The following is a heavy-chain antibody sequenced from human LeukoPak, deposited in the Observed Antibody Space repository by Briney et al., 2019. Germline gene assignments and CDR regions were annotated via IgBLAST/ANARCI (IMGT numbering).Heavy chain of an antibody. V-gene: IGHV1-24*01. J-gene: IGHJ4*02. CDR1: GYTLTELS. CDR2: FDPEDGET. D-gene: IGHD6-19*01. CDR3: ATFGGYSSGWYDRRNLDY. Sequence: ASVKVSCKVSGYTLTELSMHWVRQAPGKGLEWMGGFDPEDGETIYAQKFQGRVTMTEDTSTDTAYMELSSLRSEDTAVYYCATFGGYSSGWYDRRNLDYWGQGTLVTVSS.